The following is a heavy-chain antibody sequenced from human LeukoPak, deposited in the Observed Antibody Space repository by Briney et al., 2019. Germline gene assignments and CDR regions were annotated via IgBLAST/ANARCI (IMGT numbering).Heavy chain of an antibody. J-gene: IGHJ5*01. CDR2: IYYGGST. D-gene: IGHD3-16*02. CDR3: ARGRARDGSYPWFDS. CDR1: GDSIGSYY. V-gene: IGHV4-59*01. Sequence: PSETLSLTCSVSGDSIGSYYWTWIRQSPGKGLEWIGYIYYGGSTNYSPSLKSRVSISVDTSNNQFSLQLRSASAGDTAIYYCARGRARDGSYPWFDSWGQGTLVTVSS.